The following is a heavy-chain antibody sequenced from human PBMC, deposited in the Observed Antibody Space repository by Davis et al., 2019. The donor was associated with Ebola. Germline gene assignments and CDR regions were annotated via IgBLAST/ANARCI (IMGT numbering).Heavy chain of an antibody. D-gene: IGHD5-24*01. CDR2: ISSSSSTI. Sequence: GGSLRLSCAASGFTFSGSAMHWVRQAPGKGLEWVSYISSSSSTIYYADSVKGRFTISRDNAKNSLYLQMNSLRAEDTAVYYCAREMATTYFDYWGQGTLVSVS. V-gene: IGHV3-48*01. CDR3: AREMATTYFDY. J-gene: IGHJ4*02. CDR1: GFTFSGSA.